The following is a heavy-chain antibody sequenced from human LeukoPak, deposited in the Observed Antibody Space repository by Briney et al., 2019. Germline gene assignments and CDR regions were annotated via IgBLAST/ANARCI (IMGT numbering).Heavy chain of an antibody. CDR1: GGSISSSNW. V-gene: IGHV4-4*02. D-gene: IGHD7-27*01. J-gene: IGHJ3*02. CDR3: ARPHFSGDAFDI. CDR2: IYHSGST. Sequence: SETLSLTCAVSGGSISSSNWWCWVRQPPGKGLEWIGEIYHSGSTNYNPSLKSRVTISVDTSKNQFSLKLSSVTAADTAVYYCARPHFSGDAFDIWGQGTMVTVSS.